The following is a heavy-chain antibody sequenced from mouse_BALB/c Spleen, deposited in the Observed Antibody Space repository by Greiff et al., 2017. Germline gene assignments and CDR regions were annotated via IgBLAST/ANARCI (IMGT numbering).Heavy chain of an antibody. CDR2: ISSGGGST. CDR1: GFAFSSYD. V-gene: IGHV5-12-1*01. D-gene: IGHD1-2*01. CDR3: ARQLLRPFDY. J-gene: IGHJ2*01. Sequence: EVQRVESGGGLVKPGGSLKLSCAASGFAFSSYDMSWVRQTPEKRLEWVAYISSGGGSTYYPDTVKGRFTISRDNAKNTLYLQMSSLKSEDTAMYYCARQLLRPFDYWGQGTTLTVSS.